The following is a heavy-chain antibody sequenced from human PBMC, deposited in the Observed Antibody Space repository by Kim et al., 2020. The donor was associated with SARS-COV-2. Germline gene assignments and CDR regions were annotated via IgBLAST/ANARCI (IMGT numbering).Heavy chain of an antibody. V-gene: IGHV5-51*01. CDR3: ARQVYCSSTSCPRYYYYYYMDV. CDR2: IYPGDSDT. Sequence: GESLKISCKGSGYSFTSYWIGWVRQMPGKGLEWMGIIYPGDSDTRYSPSFQGQVTISADKSISTAYLQWSSLKASDTAMYYCARQVYCSSTSCPRYYYYYYMDVWGKGTPVTVSS. J-gene: IGHJ6*03. D-gene: IGHD2-2*01. CDR1: GYSFTSYW.